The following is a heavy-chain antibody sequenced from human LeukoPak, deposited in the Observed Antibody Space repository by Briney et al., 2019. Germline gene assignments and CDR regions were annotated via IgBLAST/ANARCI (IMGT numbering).Heavy chain of an antibody. CDR2: ISAYNGNT. CDR3: AREGFYYDSSGYYLNSLDY. D-gene: IGHD3-22*01. CDR1: GYTFTSYG. Sequence: GASVKVSCKASGYTFTSYGISWVRQAPGQGLEWMGWISAYNGNTNYAQKLQGRVTITRNTSISTAYMELSSLRSEDTAVYYCAREGFYYDSSGYYLNSLDYWGQGTLVTVSS. V-gene: IGHV1-18*01. J-gene: IGHJ4*02.